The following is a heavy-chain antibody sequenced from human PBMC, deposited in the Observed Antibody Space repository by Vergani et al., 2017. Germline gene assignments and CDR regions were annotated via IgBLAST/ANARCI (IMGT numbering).Heavy chain of an antibody. CDR3: AKKQQSGSGYDSGYYYGMDV. J-gene: IGHJ6*02. CDR2: ISGSGGST. D-gene: IGHD5-12*01. CDR1: GFIFSSHR. Sequence: VQLVEWGGGVVQPGGSLRLSCTASGFIFSSHRMHWVRQAPGKGLEWVSAISGSGGSTYYADSVKGRFTISRDNSKNTLYLQMNSLRAEDTAVYYCAKKQQSGSGYDSGYYYGMDVWGQ. V-gene: IGHV3-23*04.